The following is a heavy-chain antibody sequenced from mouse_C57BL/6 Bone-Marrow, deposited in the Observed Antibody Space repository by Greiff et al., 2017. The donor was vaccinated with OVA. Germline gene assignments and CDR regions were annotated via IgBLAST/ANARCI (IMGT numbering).Heavy chain of an antibody. D-gene: IGHD4-1*02. J-gene: IGHJ3*01. CDR3: APQLGRGWFAY. CDR2: INPSSGYT. CDR1: GYTFTSYT. V-gene: IGHV1-4*01. Sequence: QVQLQQSGAELARPGASVKMSCKASGYTFTSYTMHWVKQRPGPGLEWIGYINPSSGYTKYNQKFKDKATLTADKSSSTAYMQLSSLTSEDSAVYYCAPQLGRGWFAYWGQGTLVTVSA.